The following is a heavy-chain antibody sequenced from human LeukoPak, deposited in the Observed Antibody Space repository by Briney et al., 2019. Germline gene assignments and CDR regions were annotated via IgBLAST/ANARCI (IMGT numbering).Heavy chain of an antibody. V-gene: IGHV4-59*01. CDR3: ARVVAVAGTYYYYYMDV. J-gene: IGHJ6*03. CDR1: GGSISSYY. Sequence: SETLSPTCTVSGGSISSYYWSWIRQPPGKGLEWIGYIYYSGSTNYNPFLKSRVTISLDTSKNQFSLKLSSATAADAAVYYCARVVAVAGTYYYYYMDVWGKGTTVTVSS. D-gene: IGHD6-19*01. CDR2: IYYSGST.